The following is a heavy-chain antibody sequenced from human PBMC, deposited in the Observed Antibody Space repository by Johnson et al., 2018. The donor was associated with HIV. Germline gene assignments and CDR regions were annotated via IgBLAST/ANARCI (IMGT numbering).Heavy chain of an antibody. CDR2: INWNGATT. CDR1: GFTFDDFG. V-gene: IGHV3-20*04. Sequence: VQLVESGGSVARPGGSLRLSCVASGFTFDDFGMSWVRQAPGKGLEWVSGINWNGATTGYADSVQGRFTISRDNAKKSLYLQVNSLRGEDTALYYCARDLGVVVATNAFDIWGQGTMVTVSS. CDR3: ARDLGVVVATNAFDI. J-gene: IGHJ3*02. D-gene: IGHD2-15*01.